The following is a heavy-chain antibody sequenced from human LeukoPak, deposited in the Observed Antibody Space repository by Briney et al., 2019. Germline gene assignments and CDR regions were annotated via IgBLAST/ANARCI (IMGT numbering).Heavy chain of an antibody. CDR3: AKDLAVLRFLEWLLVFDY. CDR2: ISGSGGST. D-gene: IGHD3-3*01. CDR1: GFTFSSYA. Sequence: GGSLRLXCAASGFTFSSYAMSWDRQAPGKGLEWVSAISGSGGSTYYADSVKGRFTISRDNSKNTLYLQMNSLRAEDTAVYYCAKDLAVLRFLEWLLVFDYWGQGTLVTVSS. V-gene: IGHV3-23*01. J-gene: IGHJ4*02.